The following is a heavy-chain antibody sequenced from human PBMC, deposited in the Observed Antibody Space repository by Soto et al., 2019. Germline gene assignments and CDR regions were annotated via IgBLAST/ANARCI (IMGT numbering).Heavy chain of an antibody. CDR3: ARGGGGYVPHFDS. J-gene: IGHJ4*02. CDR1: GGSISGHF. Sequence: SETLSLTCHVSGGSISGHFWSWIRQPPGKGLEWIGYMYFSGSTNYNPSLKSRVTISVDTSKNQFSLKLTSVTAADTAVYFCARGGGGYVPHFDSWGQGTLVTVSS. D-gene: IGHD5-12*01. CDR2: MYFSGST. V-gene: IGHV4-59*11.